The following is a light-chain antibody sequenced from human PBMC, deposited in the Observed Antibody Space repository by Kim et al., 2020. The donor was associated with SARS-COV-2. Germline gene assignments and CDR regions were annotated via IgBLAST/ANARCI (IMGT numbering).Light chain of an antibody. V-gene: IGLV2-14*03. CDR3: SSYTSSSTRV. CDR1: SSDVGGYNS. Sequence: GQSITISCTGTSSDVGGYNSVSWYQQHPGNAPKLMIYYVSNRPSGVSNRFSGSKSGNTASLTISGLQAEDEADYYCSSYTSSSTRVFGGGTKLTVL. J-gene: IGLJ3*02. CDR2: YVS.